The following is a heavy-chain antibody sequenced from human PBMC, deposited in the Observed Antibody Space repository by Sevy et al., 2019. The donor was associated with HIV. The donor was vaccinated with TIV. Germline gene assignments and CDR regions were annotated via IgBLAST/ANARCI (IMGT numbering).Heavy chain of an antibody. CDR1: GFTLSSYG. Sequence: GGSLRLSCAASGFTLSSYGMHWVRQAPGKGLEWVAFIRYDGSNKYYADSVKGRFTISRDNSKNTLYLQMNSLRAEDTAVYYCAKDRGSQYSGYDGYFDYWGQGTLVTVSS. CDR3: AKDRGSQYSGYDGYFDY. V-gene: IGHV3-30*02. J-gene: IGHJ4*02. CDR2: IRYDGSNK. D-gene: IGHD5-12*01.